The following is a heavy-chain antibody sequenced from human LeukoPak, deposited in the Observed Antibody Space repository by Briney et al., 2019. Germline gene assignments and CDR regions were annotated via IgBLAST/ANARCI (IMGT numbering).Heavy chain of an antibody. Sequence: SQTLSLTCTVAGGSISSYYWSWIQQPPGKGLGWIGYFYTSGSTNYNPSLKSRVTLSVDTSKNQFSLKLSSVTAADTAVYYCAGHSWDIVVVPAAQTPRTGWFDPWGQGTLVTVSS. V-gene: IGHV4-4*09. D-gene: IGHD2-2*01. CDR3: AGHSWDIVVVPAAQTPRTGWFDP. CDR1: GGSISSYY. CDR2: FYTSGST. J-gene: IGHJ5*02.